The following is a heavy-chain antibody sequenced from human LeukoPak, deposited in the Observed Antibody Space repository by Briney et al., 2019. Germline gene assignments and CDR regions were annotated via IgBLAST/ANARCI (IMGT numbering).Heavy chain of an antibody. CDR3: ASRPLGRYYFRDYCMDV. V-gene: IGHV4-34*01. CDR2: INHSGST. Sequence: PSETLSLTCAVYGGSFSGYYWSWIRQPPGKGLEWIGEINHSGSTNYNPSLKSRVTISVDTSKNQFSLKLSSVTAADTAVYYCASRPLGRYYFRDYCMDVWGQGTTVTVSS. CDR1: GGSFSGYY. J-gene: IGHJ6*02. D-gene: IGHD3-22*01.